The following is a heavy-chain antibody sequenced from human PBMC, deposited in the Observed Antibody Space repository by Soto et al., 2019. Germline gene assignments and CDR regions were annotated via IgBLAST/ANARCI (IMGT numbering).Heavy chain of an antibody. Sequence: XSVKVCCKASGYTFTCYYMHWVRQAPGQGLEWMGWINPNSGGTNYAQKFQGRVTMTRDTSISTAYMELSRLRSDDTAVYYCARGAYYYDSSGTFDYWGQGTLVTVS. CDR1: GYTFTCYY. V-gene: IGHV1-2*02. CDR2: INPNSGGT. J-gene: IGHJ4*02. D-gene: IGHD3-22*01. CDR3: ARGAYYYDSSGTFDY.